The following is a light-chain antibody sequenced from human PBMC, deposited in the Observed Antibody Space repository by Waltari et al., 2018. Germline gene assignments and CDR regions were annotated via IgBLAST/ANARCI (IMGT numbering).Light chain of an antibody. CDR3: SSYTSSTTLLYV. V-gene: IGLV2-14*01. Sequence: QSALTQPASVSGSPGQSITISCTGTSSDVGAYNSVSWYQQHPDKAPQLMIYEVSNRPSGISNRFSGSKSGYTASLTISGLQAEDEAEYYCSSYTSSTTLLYVFGTGTKVTVL. J-gene: IGLJ1*01. CDR2: EVS. CDR1: SSDVGAYNS.